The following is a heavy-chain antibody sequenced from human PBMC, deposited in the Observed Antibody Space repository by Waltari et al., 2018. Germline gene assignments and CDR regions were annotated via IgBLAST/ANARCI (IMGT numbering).Heavy chain of an antibody. Sequence: EVQLVESGGGLIQPGGSLRLSCAASGFIVSSNYMSWVRQAPGRGLEGVLLIYSGGSTYYADSVKGRFTISRDNSKNTLYRQMDSLSVEDTAVYYCARWQQWPVRAFDYWGQGTLVTVSS. CDR2: IYSGGST. D-gene: IGHD6-19*01. CDR3: ARWQQWPVRAFDY. J-gene: IGHJ4*02. CDR1: GFIVSSNY. V-gene: IGHV3-53*01.